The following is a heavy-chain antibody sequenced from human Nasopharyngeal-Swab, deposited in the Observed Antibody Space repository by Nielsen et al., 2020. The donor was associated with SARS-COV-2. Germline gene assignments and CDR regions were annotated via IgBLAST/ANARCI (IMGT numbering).Heavy chain of an antibody. D-gene: IGHD3-9*01. Sequence: GGSLRLSCAASGFTFADYAMHWVRQAPGKGLEWVSGISWNSGSIGYADSVKGRFTISRDNAKNYLYLQMNSLRAADTALYYCAKDQYYDILTGPGDAFYIWGQGKMVTVSS. J-gene: IGHJ3*02. CDR3: AKDQYYDILTGPGDAFYI. V-gene: IGHV3-9*01. CDR1: GFTFADYA. CDR2: ISWNSGSI.